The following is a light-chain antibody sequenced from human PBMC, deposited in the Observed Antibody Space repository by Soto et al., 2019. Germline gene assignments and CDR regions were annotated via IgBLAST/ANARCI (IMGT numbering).Light chain of an antibody. J-gene: IGKJ3*01. CDR3: QQRFTWPS. CDR1: QSISSY. CDR2: DAS. Sequence: ETVLTQSPATLSLSPGERATLSCRPSQSISSYLAWYQQKPGQAPRLLIYDASNRATGIPARFSGSGSGTDFTLTISSLEPEDFAVYYCQQRFTWPSFGPGTKVDIK. V-gene: IGKV3-11*01.